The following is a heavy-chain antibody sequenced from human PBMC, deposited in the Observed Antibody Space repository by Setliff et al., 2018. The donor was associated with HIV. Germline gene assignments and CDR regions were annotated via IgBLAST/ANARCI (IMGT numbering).Heavy chain of an antibody. CDR3: ARGSYYYYNMDV. V-gene: IGHV4-61*02. J-gene: IGHJ6*04. CDR2: MYHTGMS. Sequence: SETLSLTCTVSGGSISRCSYYWTWVRQPAGKGLEWIGRMYHTGMSNYNPSLKSRVTMSVSPSKNQFSLKLTSVTAADTAVYYCARGSYYYYNMDVWGKGTTVTVSS. CDR1: GGSISRCSYY.